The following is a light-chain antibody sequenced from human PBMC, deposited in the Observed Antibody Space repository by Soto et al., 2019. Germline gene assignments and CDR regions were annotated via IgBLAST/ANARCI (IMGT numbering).Light chain of an antibody. V-gene: IGKV3-20*01. Sequence: EIVLTQSPGTLSLSPGERATLSCRASQSVSSSYLAWYQQKPGQAPRLLIYGASSRATGIPDRFSGSGSGTDFTLTIRRLEHEDFAVYYCQQYGSSPVTFGQGTKVDIK. CDR2: GAS. J-gene: IGKJ1*01. CDR3: QQYGSSPVT. CDR1: QSVSSSY.